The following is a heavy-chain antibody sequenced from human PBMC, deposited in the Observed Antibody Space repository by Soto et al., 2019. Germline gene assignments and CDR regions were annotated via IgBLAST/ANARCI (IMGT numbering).Heavy chain of an antibody. D-gene: IGHD6-6*01. J-gene: IGHJ4*02. CDR1: GGSINTDSW. Sequence: QVQLQESGPGLVSPLGTLSLTCAVSGGSINTDSWWTWVRQPPGKGLEWIGEIHRSRGTNYNSSLKSRGSVSIDRSTNHFSLRLYSVTAADPAVYYCASREEARPFWGQGTLVTVSS. CDR2: IHRSRGT. CDR3: ASREEARPF. V-gene: IGHV4-4*02.